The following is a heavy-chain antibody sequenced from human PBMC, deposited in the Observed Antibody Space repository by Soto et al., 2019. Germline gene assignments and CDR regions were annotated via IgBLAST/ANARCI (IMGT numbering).Heavy chain of an antibody. D-gene: IGHD6-13*01. Sequence: EVQVVESGGGLVHPGESLRLSCAASGFTFSTYAMSWVRQAPGKGLEWLSYISARADVIKYADSVKGRFTISRDNSKNTLYLQMNSLRVEDTAVYYCGAGQYFSDYWGQGTLVTVSS. V-gene: IGHV3-48*01. CDR2: ISARADVI. J-gene: IGHJ4*02. CDR1: GFTFSTYA. CDR3: GAGQYFSDY.